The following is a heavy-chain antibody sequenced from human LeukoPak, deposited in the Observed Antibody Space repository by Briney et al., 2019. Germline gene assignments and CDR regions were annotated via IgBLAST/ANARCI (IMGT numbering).Heavy chain of an antibody. CDR3: ARARVAMVRGRGRNNAFDI. D-gene: IGHD3-10*01. CDR1: GYPYTGSY. CDR2: IHPNSGGT. J-gene: IGHJ3*02. Sequence: ASVKVSCKPSGYPYTGSYMHSVRQAPGQGLEWMGGIHPNSGGTNYAQKFPVRVTMTRDTSISTAYMGLSRLRSDDTAVYYCARARVAMVRGRGRNNAFDIWGQGTMVTVSS. V-gene: IGHV1-2*02.